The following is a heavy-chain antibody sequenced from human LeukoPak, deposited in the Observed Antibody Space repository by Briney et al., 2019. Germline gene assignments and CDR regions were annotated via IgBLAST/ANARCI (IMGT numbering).Heavy chain of an antibody. CDR1: GFTFSSYA. Sequence: PGGSLRLSCAASGFTFSSYAMSWVRQAPEKGLGWVSGISISGDSTYYADSVKGRFTISRDNAKNTLYLQMNSLRDEDTAVYYCASPHSGYGWGQGTLVTVSS. D-gene: IGHD5-12*01. V-gene: IGHV3-23*01. CDR3: ASPHSGYG. J-gene: IGHJ4*02. CDR2: ISISGDST.